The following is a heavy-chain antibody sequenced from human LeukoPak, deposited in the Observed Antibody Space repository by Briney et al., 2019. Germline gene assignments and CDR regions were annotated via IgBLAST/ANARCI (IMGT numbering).Heavy chain of an antibody. CDR2: ISGNAGST. V-gene: IGHV3-23*01. CDR3: AKRYSPDARYTDV. D-gene: IGHD1-1*01. J-gene: IGHJ6*03. CDR1: GFTFSTHA. Sequence: PGGSLRLSCAASGFTFSTHAISWVRQPPGKGLEWVSTISGNAGSTHYADSVKGRFTISRDNSKNTLYVQMNSLRAEDTAVYYCAKRYSPDARYTDVWGKGTTVTVSS.